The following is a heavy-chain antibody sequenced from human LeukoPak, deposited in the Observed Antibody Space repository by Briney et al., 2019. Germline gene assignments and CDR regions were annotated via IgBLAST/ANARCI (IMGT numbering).Heavy chain of an antibody. J-gene: IGHJ6*02. CDR2: IIPNSGGT. CDR1: GYTFTGYY. V-gene: IGHV1-2*02. CDR3: HYYYYGMDV. Sequence: GASVKVSCKASGYTFTGYYMHWVRQAPGQGLEWMGWIIPNSGGTNYAQKFQGRVTMTRDTSISTAYMELSRLRFDDTAVYYCHYYYYGMDVWGRGTTVTVSS.